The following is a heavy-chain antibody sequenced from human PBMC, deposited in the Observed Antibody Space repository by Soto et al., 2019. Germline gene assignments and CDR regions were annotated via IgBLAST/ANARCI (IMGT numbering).Heavy chain of an antibody. CDR3: ARANPVSAVV. D-gene: IGHD3-22*01. V-gene: IGHV4-30-2*01. CDR2: IYHSGST. J-gene: IGHJ4*02. CDR1: GGSISSGGYS. Sequence: QLQLQESGSGLVKPSQTLSLTCAVSGGSISSGGYSWSWIRQPPGKGLEWIGYIYHSGSTHYNPSRKRRVTRSVDRSKNQFSLKLSSVTAADTAVYYCARANPVSAVVWGQGTLVTVSS.